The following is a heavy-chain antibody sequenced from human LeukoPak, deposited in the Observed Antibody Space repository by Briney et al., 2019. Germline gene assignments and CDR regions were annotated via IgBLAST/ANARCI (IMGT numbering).Heavy chain of an antibody. CDR2: IYYSGST. CDR1: GGSISSGGYS. Sequence: SETLSLTCAVSGGSISSGGYSWSWIRQPPGKGLEWIGYIYYSGSTYYNPSLKSRVTISVDTSKNQFSLKLSSVTAADTAVYYCAGGYYYYYMDVWGKGTTVTVSS. J-gene: IGHJ6*03. CDR3: AGGYYYYYMDV. V-gene: IGHV4-30-4*07.